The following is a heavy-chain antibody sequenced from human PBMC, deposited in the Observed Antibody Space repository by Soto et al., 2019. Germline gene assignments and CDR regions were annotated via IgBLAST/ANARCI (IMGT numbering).Heavy chain of an antibody. D-gene: IGHD2-15*01. CDR2: ISNTSRTK. Sequence: PGGSLRLSCAGSGFDFSKYNMDWVRQAPGKGLEWISYISNTSRTKFYADSVKGRFTISRDNARSSLFLEMNSLRDEDTAVYYCALREMGCSGGSCYSLHYYYYYMDVWGKGTTVTVSS. J-gene: IGHJ6*03. V-gene: IGHV3-48*02. CDR1: GFDFSKYN. CDR3: ALREMGCSGGSCYSLHYYYYYMDV.